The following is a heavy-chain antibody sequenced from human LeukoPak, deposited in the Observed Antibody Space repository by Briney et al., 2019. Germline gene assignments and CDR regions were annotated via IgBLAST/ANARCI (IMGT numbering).Heavy chain of an antibody. J-gene: IGHJ4*02. V-gene: IGHV4-38-2*01. CDR2: IFHTGTT. CDR1: GYSISRAFH. Sequence: SETLSLTCAVSGYSISRAFHWGWIRQSPGKGLECLGNIFHTGTTYYNPSLKSGLTISLDTSKNQFSLKLSSVTAAGTAVYYCARAGPFCSGGSCYFDSWGQGTLVTVSS. D-gene: IGHD2-15*01. CDR3: ARAGPFCSGGSCYFDS.